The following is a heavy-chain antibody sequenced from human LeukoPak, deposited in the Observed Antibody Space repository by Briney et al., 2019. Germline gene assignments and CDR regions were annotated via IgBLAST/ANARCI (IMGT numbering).Heavy chain of an antibody. CDR1: GFTFGDYA. V-gene: IGHV3-49*03. Sequence: TGGSLRLSCTASGFTFGDYAMSWFRQAPGKGLEWVGFIRSKAYGGTTEYAASVKGRFTISRDDSKSIAYLQMNSLKTEDTAVYYCTGHDEYGSPAPFDYWGQGTLVTVSS. CDR2: IRSKAYGGTT. J-gene: IGHJ4*02. D-gene: IGHD6-6*01. CDR3: TGHDEYGSPAPFDY.